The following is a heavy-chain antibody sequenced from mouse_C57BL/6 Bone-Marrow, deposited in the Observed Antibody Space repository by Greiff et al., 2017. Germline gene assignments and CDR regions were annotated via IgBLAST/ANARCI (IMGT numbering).Heavy chain of an antibody. CDR3: ARSYGSSSYWYFDV. CDR2: ISYSGST. CDR1: GYSITSDY. J-gene: IGHJ1*03. D-gene: IGHD1-1*01. V-gene: IGHV3-8*01. Sequence: EVMLVESGPGLAKPSQTLSLTCSVTGYSITSDYWNWIRKFPGTKLEYMGYISYSGSTYCTPSLKSRISITRDTSKNQYYLQLNSVTTEDTATYYCARSYGSSSYWYFDVWGTGTTVTVSS.